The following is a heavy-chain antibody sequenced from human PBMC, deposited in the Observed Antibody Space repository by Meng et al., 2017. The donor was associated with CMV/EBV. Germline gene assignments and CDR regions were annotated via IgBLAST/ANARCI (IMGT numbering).Heavy chain of an antibody. CDR3: AKCIAVAGNSDY. D-gene: IGHD6-19*01. CDR1: GFTFSSYS. J-gene: IGHJ4*02. CDR2: ISSSSSYI. V-gene: IGHV3-21*01. Sequence: GVLKISCAASGFTFSSYSMNWVRQAPGKGLEWVSSISSSSSYIYYADSVKGRFTISRDNAKNSLYLQMNSLRAEDTAVYYCAKCIAVAGNSDYWGQGTLVTVSS.